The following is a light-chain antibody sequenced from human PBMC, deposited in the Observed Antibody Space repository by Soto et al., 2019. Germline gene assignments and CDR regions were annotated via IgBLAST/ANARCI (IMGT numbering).Light chain of an antibody. V-gene: IGKV1-5*01. CDR1: QSISTW. CDR2: DAS. J-gene: IGKJ2*01. CDR3: QQYKSYLYT. Sequence: DIQMTQSPSTLSASVGDRVTITCRASQSISTWLAWYQQKPGKAPKLLIYDASNFESGVPSRFSGSGSGTEFTLNISSLQPEDFSTYYCQQYKSYLYTCGQGPKMEIK.